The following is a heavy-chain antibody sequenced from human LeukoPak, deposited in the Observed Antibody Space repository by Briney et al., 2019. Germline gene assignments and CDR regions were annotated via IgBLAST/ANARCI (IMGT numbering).Heavy chain of an antibody. V-gene: IGHV3-30*18. J-gene: IGHJ6*02. CDR3: AKDGYYDYVWGSFGSYYYYGMDV. CDR1: GFTFSSYG. CDR2: ISYDGSNK. D-gene: IGHD3-16*01. Sequence: GRSLRLSCAASGFTFSSYGMHWVRQAPGQGLEWVAVISYDGSNKYYADSVKGRFTISRDNSKNTLYLQMNSLRAEDTAVYYCAKDGYYDYVWGSFGSYYYYGMDVWGQGTTVTVSS.